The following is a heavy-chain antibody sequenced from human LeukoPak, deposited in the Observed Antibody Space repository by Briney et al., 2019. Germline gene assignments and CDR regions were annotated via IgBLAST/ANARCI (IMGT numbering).Heavy chain of an antibody. CDR1: GFTFSRYV. CDR3: ARDPYSGAYGDTYYYFMDV. J-gene: IGHJ6*03. CDR2: ITTAGGTT. D-gene: IGHD1-26*01. Sequence: PGGSLRLSCVGSGFTFSRYVMNWVRQAPGKGLECISTITTAGGTTYYTDSVKGRFTISRDNARNSLYLQMNSLTAEDTAVYYCARDPYSGAYGDTYYYFMDVWGKGTTVTISS. V-gene: IGHV3-21*01.